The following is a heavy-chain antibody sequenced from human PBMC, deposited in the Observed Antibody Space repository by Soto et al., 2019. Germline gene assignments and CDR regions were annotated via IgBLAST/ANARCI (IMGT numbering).Heavy chain of an antibody. CDR2: IYPGDSDT. CDR3: ARHPLYYDFWSGYLNWFDP. Sequence: GESLKISCKGSGYSFTSYWIGWVRQMPGKGLEWMWIIYPGDSDTRYSPSFQGQVTISADKSISTAYLQWSSLKASDTAMYYCARHPLYYDFWSGYLNWFDPWGQGTLVTVSS. V-gene: IGHV5-51*01. CDR1: GYSFTSYW. D-gene: IGHD3-3*01. J-gene: IGHJ5*02.